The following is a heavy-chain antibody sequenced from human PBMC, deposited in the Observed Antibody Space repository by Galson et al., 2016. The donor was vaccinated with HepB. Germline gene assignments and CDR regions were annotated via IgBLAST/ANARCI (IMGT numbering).Heavy chain of an antibody. CDR2: ISVYNGNT. V-gene: IGHV1-18*04. Sequence: SVKVSCKASGYTFVNYGISWVRQAPGQGLEWMGWISVYNGNTYYAQKFQGRVTMTTDISTTTAYMDLRSLRSDDTAVYFCARGEVSQSTTYAFDLWGQGTLVTVSS. J-gene: IGHJ3*01. CDR3: ARGEVSQSTTYAFDL. D-gene: IGHD1-1*01. CDR1: GYTFVNYG.